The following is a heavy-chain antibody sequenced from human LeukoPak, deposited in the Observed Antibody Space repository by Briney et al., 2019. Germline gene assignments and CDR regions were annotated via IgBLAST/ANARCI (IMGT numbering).Heavy chain of an antibody. CDR3: ARVPLPVAAAGILHYYGMDV. J-gene: IGHJ6*02. Sequence: SETLSLTYTVSGGSISSYYWSWIRQPPGKGLEWIGYIYYSGSTNYNPSLKSRVTISVDTSKNQFSLKLSSVTAADTAVYYCARVPLPVAAAGILHYYGMDVWGQGTTVTVPS. V-gene: IGHV4-59*01. CDR1: GGSISSYY. CDR2: IYYSGST. D-gene: IGHD6-13*01.